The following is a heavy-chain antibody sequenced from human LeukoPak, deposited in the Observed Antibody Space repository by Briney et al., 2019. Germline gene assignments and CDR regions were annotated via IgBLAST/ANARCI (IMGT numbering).Heavy chain of an antibody. V-gene: IGHV1-2*02. CDR2: INPNNGGT. CDR1: GYTSTDYY. CDR3: AKITAMASFDY. Sequence: ASVKVSCKASGYTSTDYYIHWVRQAPGQGLEWMGWINPNNGGTHYTQKFQGRVTLTRDTSISTAYMELSRLRSDDTAVYYCAKITAMASFDYWGQGTLVTVSS. J-gene: IGHJ4*02. D-gene: IGHD5-18*01.